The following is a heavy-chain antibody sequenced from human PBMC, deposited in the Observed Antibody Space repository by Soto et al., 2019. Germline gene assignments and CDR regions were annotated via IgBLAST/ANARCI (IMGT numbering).Heavy chain of an antibody. D-gene: IGHD2-15*01. CDR3: ARGGVDCSGGSCYSGIDYYYGMDV. J-gene: IGHJ6*02. CDR2: IYPGDSDT. Sequence: ESLKISCKGSGYSFTSYWIGWVRQMPGKGLEWMGIIYPGDSDTRYSPSFQGQVTISADKSISTAYLQWSSLKASDTAMYYCARGGVDCSGGSCYSGIDYYYGMDVWGQGTTVTVSS. V-gene: IGHV5-51*01. CDR1: GYSFTSYW.